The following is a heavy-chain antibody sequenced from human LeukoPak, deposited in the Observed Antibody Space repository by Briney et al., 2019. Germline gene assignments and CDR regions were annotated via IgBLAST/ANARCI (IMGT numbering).Heavy chain of an antibody. V-gene: IGHV1-2*04. J-gene: IGHJ3*02. CDR2: INPNSGGT. CDR3: ARDITGTTGLGVDAFDI. CDR1: GYTFTGYY. Sequence: ASVKVPCKASGYTFTGYYMHWVRQAPGQGLEWMGWINPNSGGTNYAQKFQGWVTMTRDTSISTAYMELSRLRSDDTAVYYCARDITGTTGLGVDAFDIWGQGTMVTVS. D-gene: IGHD1-20*01.